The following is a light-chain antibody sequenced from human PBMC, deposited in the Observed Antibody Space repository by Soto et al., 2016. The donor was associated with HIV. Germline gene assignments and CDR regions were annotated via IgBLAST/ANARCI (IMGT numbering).Light chain of an antibody. J-gene: IGKJ2*01. Sequence: AIQMTQSPSSLSASVGDRVTITCRASQGIRNELGWYQQKPGKVPKLLIYAASSLGSGVPLRFSGSGSGTDFTLTISSLQPEDSASYFXLQDYNYPYTFGQGTKLEIK. V-gene: IGKV1-6*01. CDR3: LQDYNYPYT. CDR2: AAS. CDR1: QGIRNE.